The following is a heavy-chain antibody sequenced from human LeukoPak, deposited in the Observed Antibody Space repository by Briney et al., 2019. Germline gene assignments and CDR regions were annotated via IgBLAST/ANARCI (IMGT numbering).Heavy chain of an antibody. CDR2: MNHRGST. V-gene: IGHV4-34*01. J-gene: IGHJ3*02. D-gene: IGHD3-16*02. CDR1: GGSFSGYY. Sequence: SETLSRTCAVYGGSFSGYYWGWIGHPPGKGLEGFGEMNHRGSTNYNPSLKSRVTISVDTSKNQSSLKLSSVTAADTAMYYCARAQGDDYVWGSYRRNDAFDIWGQGTMVTVSS. CDR3: ARAQGDDYVWGSYRRNDAFDI.